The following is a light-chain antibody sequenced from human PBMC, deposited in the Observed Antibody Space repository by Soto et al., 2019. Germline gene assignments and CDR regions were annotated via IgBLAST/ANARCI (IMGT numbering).Light chain of an antibody. V-gene: IGKV3-11*01. Sequence: EIVLTQSPATPPLSPGERVTLSCRASQSVDIYFAWYQQKPGQAPSLVIHDASNRATGTPAWFSGSGSGTDFTLTISSLVPEDFVVYYCQQRSNWPHYTFGQGTKLEIK. CDR2: DAS. CDR1: QSVDIY. CDR3: QQRSNWPHYT. J-gene: IGKJ2*01.